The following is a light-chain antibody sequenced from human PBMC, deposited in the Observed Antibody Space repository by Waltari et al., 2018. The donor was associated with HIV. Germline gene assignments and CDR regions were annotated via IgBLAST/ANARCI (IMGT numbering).Light chain of an antibody. CDR3: QQYSGHSRT. J-gene: IGKJ1*01. Sequence: DIQMTQSPSTLSAFVGDRVTLTCRASQTVGTCLAWYQQQPGKAPKLLISKASNLESGVPSRFSGSGSGTEFTLTISSLQADDSATYYCQQYSGHSRTFGQGTKVEIK. CDR1: QTVGTC. V-gene: IGKV1-5*03. CDR2: KAS.